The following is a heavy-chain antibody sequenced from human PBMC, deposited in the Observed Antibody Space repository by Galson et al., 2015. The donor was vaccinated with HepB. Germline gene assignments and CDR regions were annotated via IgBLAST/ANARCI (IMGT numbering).Heavy chain of an antibody. V-gene: IGHV3-15*01. D-gene: IGHD2-8*02. CDR3: TKAVYYSTYWSWLDP. J-gene: IGHJ5*02. Sequence: SLRLSCAASGFPFNNAWMTWVRQAPGMGLEWVGRIKSKTDGETTDYAAPVKGRFTISRDDSKNRRYLQMNSLKTEDTAVYYCTKAVYYSTYWSWLDPWGQGTLVTVSS. CDR2: IKSKTDGETT. CDR1: GFPFNNAW.